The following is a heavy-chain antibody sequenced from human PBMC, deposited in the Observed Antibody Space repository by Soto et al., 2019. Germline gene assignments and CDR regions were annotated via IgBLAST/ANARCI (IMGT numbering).Heavy chain of an antibody. Sequence: EVQLVESGGGLVKPGGSLRLSCAASGFTFSSYSMNWVRQAPGKGLEWVSSISSSSSYIYYADSVKGRFTISRDNAKNSLYLQMNSLRAEDTAVYYCARAAPTGVYYYYYYYMDVWGKGNTVTVSS. D-gene: IGHD6-13*01. CDR1: GFTFSSYS. CDR3: ARAAPTGVYYYYYYYMDV. J-gene: IGHJ6*03. V-gene: IGHV3-21*01. CDR2: ISSSSSYI.